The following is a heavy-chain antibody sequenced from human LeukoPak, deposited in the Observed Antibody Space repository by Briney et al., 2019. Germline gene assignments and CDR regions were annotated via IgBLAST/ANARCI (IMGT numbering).Heavy chain of an antibody. Sequence: SETLSLTCTVSGASISDNYYWGWIRQPPGKGLEWIGSVYYSGSTYYNPSLKSRVTMSVDTSKNQFSLKVKFVTAADTAVYYCARALSPYQLLWFDLWGRGTLVTVSS. D-gene: IGHD2-2*01. V-gene: IGHV4-39*07. CDR1: GASISDNYY. CDR2: VYYSGST. J-gene: IGHJ2*01. CDR3: ARALSPYQLLWFDL.